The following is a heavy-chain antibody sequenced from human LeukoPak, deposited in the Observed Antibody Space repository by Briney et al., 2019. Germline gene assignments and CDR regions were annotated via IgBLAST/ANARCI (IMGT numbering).Heavy chain of an antibody. J-gene: IGHJ4*02. CDR1: GYTFTGYY. CDR3: ARYVYSSSSYDY. D-gene: IGHD6-6*01. V-gene: IGHV1-2*02. CDR2: INPNSGGT. Sequence: ASVKVSCKASGYTFTGYYMHWVRQAPGQGLEWMGWINPNSGGTNYAQRFQGRVTMPRDTSISTAYMELSRLRSDDTAVYYCARYVYSSSSYDYWGQGTLVTVSS.